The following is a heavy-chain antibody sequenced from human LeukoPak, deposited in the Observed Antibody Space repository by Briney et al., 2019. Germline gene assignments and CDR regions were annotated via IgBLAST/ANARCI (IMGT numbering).Heavy chain of an antibody. CDR3: AKGGSWWLAPIDY. J-gene: IGHJ4*02. Sequence: PGASLRLSCAASGFTFSSYAMSWVRQAPGKGLEWVTIVSFDSTNKYYADSVKGRFTVSRDNSKNTLYLQMDSLTVEDTAVYYCAKGGSWWLAPIDYWGQGVLVTVSS. D-gene: IGHD6-19*01. V-gene: IGHV3-30*18. CDR2: VSFDSTNK. CDR1: GFTFSSYA.